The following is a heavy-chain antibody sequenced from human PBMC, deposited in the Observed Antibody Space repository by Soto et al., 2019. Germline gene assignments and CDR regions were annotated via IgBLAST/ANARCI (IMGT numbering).Heavy chain of an antibody. CDR2: INHSGSN. CDR1: GGSFSTYY. V-gene: IGHV4-34*01. D-gene: IGHD3-10*01. CDR3: ARGGSKDWQVAFDI. J-gene: IGHJ3*02. Sequence: SETLSLTCVVSGGSFSTYYYNWIRQSPGKGLEWIGEINHSGSNNYSPYLTSRVTMSLDTSKNQFSLQLTSVTAADTAVYYCARGGSKDWQVAFDIWGQGTMVTVSS.